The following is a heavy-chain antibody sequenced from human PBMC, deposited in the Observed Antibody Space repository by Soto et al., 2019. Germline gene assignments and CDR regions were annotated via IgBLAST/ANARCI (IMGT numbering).Heavy chain of an antibody. J-gene: IGHJ4*02. V-gene: IGHV1-69*01. D-gene: IGHD6-13*01. Sequence: QVQLVQSGAEVKKPGSSVKVSCKASGGTFSSYAISWVRQAPGQGLEWMGGIIPIFGTANYAQKFQGRVTITADESTSTAYMDLSRLRTEDPAVDYCARSIAAAGLFDYWGQGTLVTVS. CDR2: IIPIFGTA. CDR1: GGTFSSYA. CDR3: ARSIAAAGLFDY.